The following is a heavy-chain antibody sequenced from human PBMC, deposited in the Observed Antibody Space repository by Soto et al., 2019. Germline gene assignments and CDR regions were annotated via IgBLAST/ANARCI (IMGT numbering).Heavy chain of an antibody. CDR1: GYTLTTYG. D-gene: IGHD4-17*01. CDR2: INPNPGAT. V-gene: IGHV1-2*04. Sequence: PSVKVSCKASGYTLTTYGITRVRQAPGQGLEWMGWINPNPGATNYAQKFQGWVTLTRDTSVTTAYMEVSRLTSGDTAVYFCARSVTTHLAADFWGQGTLVTVSS. J-gene: IGHJ4*02. CDR3: ARSVTTHLAADF.